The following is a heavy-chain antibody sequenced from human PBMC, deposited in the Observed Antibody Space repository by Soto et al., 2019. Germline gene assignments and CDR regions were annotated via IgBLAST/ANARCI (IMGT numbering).Heavy chain of an antibody. D-gene: IGHD3-22*01. CDR3: ARLWGERYYDSSGYRYYYYGMDV. Sequence: PSETLSLTCAVYGGSFSGYYWSWIRQPPVKGLEWIGEINHSGSTNDNPSLKSRVTISVDTSKNQFSLKLSSVTAADTAVYYCARLWGERYYDSSGYRYYYYGMDVWGQGTTVTVSS. J-gene: IGHJ6*02. CDR1: GGSFSGYY. V-gene: IGHV4-34*01. CDR2: INHSGST.